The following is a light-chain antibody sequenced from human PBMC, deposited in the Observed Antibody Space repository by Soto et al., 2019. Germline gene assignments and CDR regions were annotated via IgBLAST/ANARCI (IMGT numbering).Light chain of an antibody. Sequence: EIVLTQSPATLSLSPGERATLSCRASQSVSSYLAWYQQKPGQAPRLLIYDASNRATGIPARFSGSGSGTHLPLTLSSLEPEDFAVYYCQQRSNWPLTFGGGTKVEIK. J-gene: IGKJ4*01. CDR2: DAS. V-gene: IGKV3-11*01. CDR3: QQRSNWPLT. CDR1: QSVSSY.